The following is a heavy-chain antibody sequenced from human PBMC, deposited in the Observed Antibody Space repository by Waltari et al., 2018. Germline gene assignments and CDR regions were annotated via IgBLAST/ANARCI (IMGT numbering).Heavy chain of an antibody. D-gene: IGHD3-22*01. CDR1: GGSISSSSYY. CDR3: ASTVYYDSSGWTYYFDY. V-gene: IGHV4-39*01. Sequence: QLQLQESGPGLVKPSETLSLTCTVSGGSISSSSYYGGWIRQPPGKGLEWIGSIYYSGSTYYNPPLKSRVTISVDTSKNQFSLKLSSVTAADTAVYYCASTVYYDSSGWTYYFDYWGQGTLVTVSS. CDR2: IYYSGST. J-gene: IGHJ4*02.